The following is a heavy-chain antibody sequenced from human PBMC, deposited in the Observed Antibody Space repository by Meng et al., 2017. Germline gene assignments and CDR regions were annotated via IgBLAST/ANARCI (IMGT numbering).Heavy chain of an antibody. V-gene: IGHV3-20*04. D-gene: IGHD6-19*01. CDR1: GFTFDDYG. Sequence: GESLKISCAASGFTFDDYGMSWVRQAPGKGLEWVSGINWNGGSTGYADSVKGRFTISRDNAKNSLYLQMNSLRAEDTALYYCARAGLSSGWSRELDYWSQGTLVTVSS. CDR3: ARAGLSSGWSRELDY. CDR2: INWNGGST. J-gene: IGHJ4*02.